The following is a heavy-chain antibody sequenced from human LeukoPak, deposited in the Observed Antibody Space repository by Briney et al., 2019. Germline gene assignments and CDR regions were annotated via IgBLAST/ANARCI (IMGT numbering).Heavy chain of an antibody. J-gene: IGHJ4*02. Sequence: SETLSLTCTVSGGSISSGSYYWGWIRQPPGKGLEWVGSISYSGSPYYNPSLKSRVTISVDTSKNQFSLKLSSVTAADTAVYYCARRPASYCTNGVCYFFDYWGQGTLVTVSS. D-gene: IGHD2-8*01. CDR3: ARRPASYCTNGVCYFFDY. CDR1: GGSISSGSYY. CDR2: ISYSGSP. V-gene: IGHV4-39*01.